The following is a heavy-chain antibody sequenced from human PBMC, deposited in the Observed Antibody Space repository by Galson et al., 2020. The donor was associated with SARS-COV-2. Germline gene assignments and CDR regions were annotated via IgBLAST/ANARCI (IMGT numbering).Heavy chain of an antibody. CDR3: VKDGRVCTSSRGYTGGYYFDL. CDR1: GLTFNLYA. Sequence: GGSLRLSCAASGLTFNLYAMHWVRQAPGKGLEWVAFIRYDGSKEKYADSVEGRFTISRDNSRSTLFLQMNSLRAEETAVYHCVKDGRVCTSSRGYTGGYYFDLWGQGTQVTVAS. J-gene: IGHJ4*02. CDR2: IRYDGSKE. D-gene: IGHD2-2*02. V-gene: IGHV3-30*02.